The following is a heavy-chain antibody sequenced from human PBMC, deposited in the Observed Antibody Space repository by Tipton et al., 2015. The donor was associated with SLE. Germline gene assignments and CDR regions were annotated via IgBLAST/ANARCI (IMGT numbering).Heavy chain of an antibody. V-gene: IGHV4-38-2*02. J-gene: IGHJ4*01. CDR2: VFHSVTT. Sequence: TLSLTCTVSGYYIARGFYWGGIRLPPGKGLEWIATVFHSVTTYYSPALRSRLSFSINTSKNQFSLKLTSVTAADTAVYYFARDPLVSSPWAGGFFDLWGHGTLVTVSS. D-gene: IGHD3-16*02. CDR1: GYYIARGFY. CDR3: ARDPLVSSPWAGGFFDL.